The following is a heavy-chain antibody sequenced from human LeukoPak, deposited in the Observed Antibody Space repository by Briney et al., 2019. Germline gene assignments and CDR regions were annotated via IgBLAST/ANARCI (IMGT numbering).Heavy chain of an antibody. D-gene: IGHD1-14*01. J-gene: IGHJ4*02. Sequence: SETLSLTCAVSGGSISSGGYSWSWIRQPPGKGLEWIGYIYHSGSTFYDPSLKSRVTISVDTSKNQFSLELRSVTAADTAVYYCARDLTSWGQGTLVTVSS. CDR2: IYHSGST. CDR3: ARDLTS. CDR1: GGSISSGGYS. V-gene: IGHV4-30-2*01.